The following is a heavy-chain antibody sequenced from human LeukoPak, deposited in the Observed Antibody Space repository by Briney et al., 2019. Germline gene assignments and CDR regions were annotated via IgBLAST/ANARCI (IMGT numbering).Heavy chain of an antibody. D-gene: IGHD6-19*01. CDR3: ARSKQWLVRGDFDY. Sequence: ASVKVSCKASGGTFSSYAISWVRQAPGHGLEWMGGIIPIFGTANYAQKFQGRVTITADESTSTAYMELSSLRSEDAAVYYCARSKQWLVRGDFDYWGQGTLVTVSS. CDR2: IIPIFGTA. V-gene: IGHV1-69*13. CDR1: GGTFSSYA. J-gene: IGHJ4*02.